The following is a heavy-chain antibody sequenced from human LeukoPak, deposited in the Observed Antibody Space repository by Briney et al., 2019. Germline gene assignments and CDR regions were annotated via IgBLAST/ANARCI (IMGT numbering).Heavy chain of an antibody. V-gene: IGHV6-1*01. CDR3: SRGRYSAFDI. Sequence: SQTLSLTCDISGDSVSSNSAGWSWIRQSPSRGLEWLGRTYYRSNWFNDYSVSVRSRIAINPDTSKNQLSLQLNSVTPEDTAVYYCSRGRYSAFDIWGQGTMVTVSS. CDR1: GDSVSSNSAG. J-gene: IGHJ3*02. D-gene: IGHD1-26*01. CDR2: TYYRSNWFN.